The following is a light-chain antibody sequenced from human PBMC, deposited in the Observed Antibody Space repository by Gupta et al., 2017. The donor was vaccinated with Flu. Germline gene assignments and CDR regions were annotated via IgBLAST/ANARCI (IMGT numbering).Light chain of an antibody. J-gene: IGKJ1*01. CDR3: QQDNGYWT. V-gene: IGKV1-5*03. CDR2: RTS. CDR1: QSLSNW. Sequence: DIQMTQSPSSLSASVGDRVVITCRASQSLSNWLAWYQQKPGKAPKVLISRTSNLESGVPARFSGSGYGTEFTVTSSRRQPDDFANYYCQQDNGYWTFGQGTKVEIK.